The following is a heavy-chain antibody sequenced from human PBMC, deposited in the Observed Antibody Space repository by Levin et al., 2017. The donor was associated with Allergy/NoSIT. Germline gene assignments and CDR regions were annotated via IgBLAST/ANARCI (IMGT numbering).Heavy chain of an antibody. V-gene: IGHV3-9*01. CDR2: ISWNSGRV. Sequence: HPGGSLRLSCAASGFTFDDYAMHWVRQAPGKGLEWVSGISWNSGRVDYADSVKGRFTISRDNAKNSLYLQMNSLRTEDTALYYCAKANIAVAGDAFDVWGQGTMVTVSS. CDR1: GFTFDDYA. J-gene: IGHJ3*01. D-gene: IGHD6-19*01. CDR3: AKANIAVAGDAFDV.